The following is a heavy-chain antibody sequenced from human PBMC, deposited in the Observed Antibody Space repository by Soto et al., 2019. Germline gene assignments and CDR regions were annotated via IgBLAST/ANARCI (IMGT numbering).Heavy chain of an antibody. CDR1: GYTFTSHD. V-gene: IGHV1-8*01. J-gene: IGHJ5*02. Sequence: ASVKVSCKASGYTFTSHDINWVRQAPGQGLQWMGWMNTNLNATDSPQAFKGRVTLTWNTSISTAYLELTSLKPDDTAVYYCAGEVVEVSWVWFEPWGQGTLVTVSS. D-gene: IGHD2-15*01. CDR2: MNTNLNAT. CDR3: AGEVVEVSWVWFEP.